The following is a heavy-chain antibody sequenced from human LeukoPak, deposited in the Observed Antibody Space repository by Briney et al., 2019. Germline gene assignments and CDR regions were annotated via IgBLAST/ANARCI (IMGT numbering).Heavy chain of an antibody. J-gene: IGHJ6*02. D-gene: IGHD4-17*01. CDR2: IYTSGST. V-gene: IGHV4-4*07. CDR1: GGSISSYY. CDR3: ARALTVTTFYYYYGMDV. Sequence: ETLSLTCTVSGGSISSYYWSWIRQPAGKGLEWIGRIYTSGSTNYNPSLKSRVTMSVDTSMNQFSPKLSSVTAADTAVYYCARALTVTTFYYYYGMDVWGQGTTVTVSS.